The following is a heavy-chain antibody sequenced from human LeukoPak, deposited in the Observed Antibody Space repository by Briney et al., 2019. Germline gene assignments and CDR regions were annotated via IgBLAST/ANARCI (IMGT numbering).Heavy chain of an antibody. CDR2: INTNTGNP. V-gene: IGHV7-4-1*02. D-gene: IGHD6-13*01. Sequence: ASVKVSCKASGYTFTSYAMNWVRQAPGQGLEWMAWINTNTGNPTYAQGFTGRFVFSLDTSVSTAYLQISSLKAEDTAVYYCARGTSIAAAGTNNWFDPWGQGTLVTVSS. J-gene: IGHJ5*02. CDR1: GYTFTSYA. CDR3: ARGTSIAAAGTNNWFDP.